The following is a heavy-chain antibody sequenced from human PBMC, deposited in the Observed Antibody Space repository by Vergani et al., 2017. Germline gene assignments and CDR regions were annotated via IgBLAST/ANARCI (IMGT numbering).Heavy chain of an antibody. V-gene: IGHV4-61*02. Sequence: QVQLQESGPGLVKPSQTLSLTCTVSGGSISSGRYYWSWIRQPAGKGLEWTGRIYTSGSTNYNPSLKSRVTISEDPSKNQFSQKLSSVTAADTAVYYCAREGLSSGLYYAFDIWSQGTMVTVSS. D-gene: IGHD6-19*01. CDR3: AREGLSSGLYYAFDI. CDR2: IYTSGST. CDR1: GGSISSGRYY. J-gene: IGHJ3*02.